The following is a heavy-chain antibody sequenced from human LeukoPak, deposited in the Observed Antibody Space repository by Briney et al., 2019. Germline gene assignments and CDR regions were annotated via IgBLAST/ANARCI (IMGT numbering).Heavy chain of an antibody. CDR2: ISWDGGST. V-gene: IGHV3-43D*03. CDR1: GFTFDDYA. J-gene: IGHJ4*02. D-gene: IGHD3-10*01. Sequence: PGGSLRLSCAASGFTFDDYAMHWVRQAPGKGLEWVSLISWDGGSTYYAYSVKGQFTISRDNSKNSLYLQMTSLRAEDTALYYCAKDGEGLTMVRGVYFDYWGQGTLVTVSS. CDR3: AKDGEGLTMVRGVYFDY.